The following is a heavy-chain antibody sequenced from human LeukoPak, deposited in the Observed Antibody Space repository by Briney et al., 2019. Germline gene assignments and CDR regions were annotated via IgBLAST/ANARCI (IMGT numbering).Heavy chain of an antibody. CDR3: AKDHAAAAAYYGMDV. J-gene: IGHJ6*02. V-gene: IGHV3-30*18. CDR1: GFTFSSYG. D-gene: IGHD6-13*01. CDR2: ISYDGSNK. Sequence: GGSLRLSCAASGFTFSSYGMHWVRQAPGKGLEWVAVISYDGSNKYYADSVKGRLTISRDNSKNTLYLQMNSLRAEDTAVYYCAKDHAAAAAYYGMDVWGQGTTVTVSS.